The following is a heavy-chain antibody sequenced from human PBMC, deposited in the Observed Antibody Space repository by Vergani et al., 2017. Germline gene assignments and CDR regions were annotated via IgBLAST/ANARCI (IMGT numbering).Heavy chain of an antibody. CDR2: ISYDGSNK. D-gene: IGHD3-22*01. J-gene: IGHJ3*02. CDR1: GFTFSSYA. CDR3: ARGYYDSSGSYDAFDI. V-gene: IGHV3-30*04. Sequence: VQLVESGGGLVQPGGSLRLSCAASGFTFSSYAMHWVRQAPGKGLEWVAVISYDGSNKYYADSVKGRFTISRDNSKNTLYLQMNSLRAEDTAVYYCARGYYDSSGSYDAFDIWGQGTMVTVSS.